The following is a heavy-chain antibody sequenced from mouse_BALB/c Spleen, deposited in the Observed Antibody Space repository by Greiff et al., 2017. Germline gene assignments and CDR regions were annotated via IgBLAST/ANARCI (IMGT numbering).Heavy chain of an antibody. CDR1: GFTFSSYA. V-gene: IGHV5-6-5*01. J-gene: IGHJ4*01. CDR3: ARLYGYVNYAMDY. Sequence: DVKLVESGGGLVKPGGSLKLSCAASGFTFSSYAMSWVRQTPEKRLEWVASISSGGSTYYPDSVKGRFTISRDNARNILYLQMSSLRSEDTAMYYCARLYGYVNYAMDYWGQGTSVTVSS. D-gene: IGHD1-2*01. CDR2: ISSGGST.